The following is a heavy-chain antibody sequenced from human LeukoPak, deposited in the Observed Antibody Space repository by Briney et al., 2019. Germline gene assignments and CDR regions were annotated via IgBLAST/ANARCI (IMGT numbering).Heavy chain of an antibody. CDR2: NFHSGSV. Sequence: SETLSLTCVVSGYSINSGYYWGWIRQSPGKGLEWIATNFHSGSVYYNPSLKSRVTLSVDTSRNQFSLKLNSVTASDTAVYYCARMGVSYYYDSSTYFPVAFDVWGQGTVVTVSS. D-gene: IGHD3-22*01. J-gene: IGHJ3*01. CDR3: ARMGVSYYYDSSTYFPVAFDV. CDR1: GYSINSGYY. V-gene: IGHV4-38-2*01.